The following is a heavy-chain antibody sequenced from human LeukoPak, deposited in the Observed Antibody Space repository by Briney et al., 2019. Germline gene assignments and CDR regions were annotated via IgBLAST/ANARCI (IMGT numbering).Heavy chain of an antibody. D-gene: IGHD6-19*01. V-gene: IGHV3-23*01. J-gene: IGHJ4*02. CDR3: AKTTTGYSSGRFPGWPVDY. CDR1: GFTFSSYA. CDR2: IFGSGGST. Sequence: GALRLSCAASGFTFSSYAMYWVRQAPGKGLEWVSGIFGSGGSTHYTDSVKGRFTISRDNSKNTVYLQMNSLRAEDTAVYYCAKTTTGYSSGRFPGWPVDYWGQGTLVTVSS.